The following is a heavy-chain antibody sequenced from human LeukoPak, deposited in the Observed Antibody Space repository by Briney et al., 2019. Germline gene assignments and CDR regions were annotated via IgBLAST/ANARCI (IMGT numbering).Heavy chain of an antibody. D-gene: IGHD2-15*01. CDR2: IRYDGSNK. Sequence: PGGSLRLSCAASGFTFSSYGMHWVRQAPGKGLEWVAFIRYDGSNKYYADSVKGRFTISRDNSKNTLYLQMNSLRAEDTAVYYCAKLPVLRCSSTSCYEGYCSGGSCDYWGQGTLVTVSS. CDR3: AKLPVLRCSSTSCYEGYCSGGSCDY. CDR1: GFTFSSYG. V-gene: IGHV3-30*02. J-gene: IGHJ4*02.